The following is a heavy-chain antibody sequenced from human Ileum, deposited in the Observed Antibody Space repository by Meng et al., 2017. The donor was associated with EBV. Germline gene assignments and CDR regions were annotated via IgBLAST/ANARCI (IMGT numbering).Heavy chain of an antibody. CDR2: MYDSGSA. D-gene: IGHD2/OR15-2a*01. CDR1: CAPACSNDYQ. Sequence: VQLQEWARERLKPRVTLSPASAVSCAPACSNDYQWRWIRQSPGKGVGWIGCMYDSGSARYTPSLNSRVTISMDTTRNHFVLKLTSVTAADTAVYYCAYYFVGRGGTGSWGQGTLVTSPQ. J-gene: IGHJ5*02. V-gene: IGHV4-61*03. CDR3: AYYFVGRGGTGS.